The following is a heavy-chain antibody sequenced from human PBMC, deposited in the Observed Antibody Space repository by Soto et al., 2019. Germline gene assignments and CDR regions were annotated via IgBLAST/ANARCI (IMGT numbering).Heavy chain of an antibody. CDR3: AKDVKELPQLWLLEDYYYGMDV. D-gene: IGHD5-18*01. CDR2: ISYDGSNK. V-gene: IGHV3-30*18. J-gene: IGHJ6*02. Sequence: GGSLRLSCAASGFTFSSYGMHWVRQAPGKGLEWVAVISYDGSNKYYADSVKGRFTISRDNSKNTLYLQMNSLRAEDTAVYYCAKDVKELPQLWLLEDYYYGMDVWGQGTTVTVSS. CDR1: GFTFSSYG.